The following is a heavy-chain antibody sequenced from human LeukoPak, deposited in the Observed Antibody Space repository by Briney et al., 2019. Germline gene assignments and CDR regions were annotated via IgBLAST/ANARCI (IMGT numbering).Heavy chain of an antibody. Sequence: GGSLRLSCGTSGFTFSGHSMHWVRQPPGGGLETVARIDSHGSSPNYADSVKGRFTVTRDNAKNTLYLQMNSLRGEDTAVYYCAGSAGYNCFDPWGRGTLVTVSS. CDR1: GFTFSGHS. CDR3: AGSAGYNCFDP. CDR2: IDSHGSSP. J-gene: IGHJ5*02. D-gene: IGHD3-10*01. V-gene: IGHV3-74*01.